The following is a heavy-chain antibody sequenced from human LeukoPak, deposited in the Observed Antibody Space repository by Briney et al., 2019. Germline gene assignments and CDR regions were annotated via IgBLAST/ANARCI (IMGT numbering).Heavy chain of an antibody. J-gene: IGHJ4*02. CDR3: ARARAGGFDY. D-gene: IGHD3-16*01. Sequence: GGSLRLSCAASGFTFSTYWMHWVRQAPGKGLVWVSRINSDGSSTNYADSVKGRFTISRDNAKNTLYLQMNRLRAEDTAVYYCARARAGGFDYWGQGTLVTVSS. CDR2: INSDGSST. V-gene: IGHV3-74*01. CDR1: GFTFSTYW.